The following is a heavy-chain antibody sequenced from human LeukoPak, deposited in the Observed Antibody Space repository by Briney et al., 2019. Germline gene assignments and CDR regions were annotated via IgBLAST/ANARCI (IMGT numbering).Heavy chain of an antibody. CDR1: GGTFSSYA. D-gene: IGHD2-21*02. Sequence: SVKVSCKASGGTFSSYAIRWVRQAPGQGLEWMGRIIPILGIANYAQKFQGRVTITADKSTSTAYMELSSLRSEDTAVYYCARSHIVVVTAIGSYGMDVWGQGTTVTVSS. CDR2: IIPILGIA. CDR3: ARSHIVVVTAIGSYGMDV. V-gene: IGHV1-69*04. J-gene: IGHJ6*02.